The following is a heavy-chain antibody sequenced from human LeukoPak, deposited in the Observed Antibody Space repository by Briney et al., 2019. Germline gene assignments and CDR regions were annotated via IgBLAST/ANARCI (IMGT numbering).Heavy chain of an antibody. CDR3: ARGRWGGNAFDI. Sequence: SETLSLTCAVYGGSFIGYYWSWIRQSPGKGLEWIGEINHSGSTNYNASLKSRVTISADTSKNHFSLKVTAVTAADTALYYCARGRWGGNAFDIWGQGAMVTVSS. V-gene: IGHV4-34*01. J-gene: IGHJ3*02. CDR2: INHSGST. D-gene: IGHD3-10*01. CDR1: GGSFIGYY.